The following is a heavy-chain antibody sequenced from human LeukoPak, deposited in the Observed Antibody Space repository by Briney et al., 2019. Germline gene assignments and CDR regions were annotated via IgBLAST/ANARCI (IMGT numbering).Heavy chain of an antibody. Sequence: SETLSLTCTVSSASITNYYWNWIRQPPGKGLEWIGYIYFTGSTHYNPSLKSRVTISLDRSKTQFSLNLSSLSAADTAMYYCARTRGFKADHKSFDYWGQGTLVTVSS. J-gene: IGHJ4*02. V-gene: IGHV4-59*01. CDR1: SASITNYY. CDR3: ARTRGFKADHKSFDY. D-gene: IGHD6-25*01. CDR2: IYFTGST.